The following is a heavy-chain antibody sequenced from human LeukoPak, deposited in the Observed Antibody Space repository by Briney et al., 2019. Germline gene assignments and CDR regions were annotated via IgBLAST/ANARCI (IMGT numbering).Heavy chain of an antibody. CDR2: ISAYNGNT. Sequence: ASAKVSCKASGYTFTSYGISWVRQAPGQGLEWMGWISAYNGNTNYAQKLQGRVTMTTDTSTSTAYMELRSLRSDDTAVYYCARRGGPRDKPAAGAFDYWGQGTLVTVSS. CDR1: GYTFTSYG. D-gene: IGHD6-13*01. J-gene: IGHJ4*02. V-gene: IGHV1-18*01. CDR3: ARRGGPRDKPAAGAFDY.